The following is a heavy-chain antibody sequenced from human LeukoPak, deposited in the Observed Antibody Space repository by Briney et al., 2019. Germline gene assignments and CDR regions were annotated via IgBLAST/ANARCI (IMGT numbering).Heavy chain of an antibody. J-gene: IGHJ3*02. V-gene: IGHV4-4*09. CDR3: ARMIMITFGGVIVINAFDI. D-gene: IGHD3-16*02. CDR2: IYTSGST. Sequence: SETLSLTCTVSGGSISSYYWSWIRQPPGKGLEWIGHIYTSGSTNYNPSLKSRVTISVDTSKNQFSLKLSSVTAADTAVYYCARMIMITFGGVIVINAFDIWGQGTMVTVSS. CDR1: GGSISSYY.